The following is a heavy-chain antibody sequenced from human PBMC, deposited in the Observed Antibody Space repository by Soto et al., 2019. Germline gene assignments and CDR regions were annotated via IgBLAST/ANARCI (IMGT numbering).Heavy chain of an antibody. D-gene: IGHD3-16*01. Sequence: QVQLQESCPGLVRASETLSLSCTVSGVSLSSFYWNWIRQPAGVWLEWIGRAYVHGTTTYNPSLKSRITLSLDPSKKQFSLNLRSVTAADTALYFCAADTGGGARAFEYWGQGMLATVSS. CDR3: AADTGGGARAFEY. CDR2: AYVHGTT. V-gene: IGHV4-4*07. J-gene: IGHJ4*02. CDR1: GVSLSSFY.